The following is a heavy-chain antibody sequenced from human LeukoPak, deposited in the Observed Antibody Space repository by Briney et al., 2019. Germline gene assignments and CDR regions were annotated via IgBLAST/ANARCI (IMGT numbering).Heavy chain of an antibody. CDR2: IWYDGSNK. CDR3: ARVSPIAAAGLDY. V-gene: IGHV3-33*01. J-gene: IGHJ4*02. D-gene: IGHD6-13*01. CDR1: GFTFSSYG. Sequence: PGRSLRLSCAASGFTFSSYGMHWVRQAPGKGLEWVAVIWYDGSNKYYADSVKGRFTISRDNSKNTLYLQMNSLRAEDTAVYYCARVSPIAAAGLDYWGQGTLVTVSS.